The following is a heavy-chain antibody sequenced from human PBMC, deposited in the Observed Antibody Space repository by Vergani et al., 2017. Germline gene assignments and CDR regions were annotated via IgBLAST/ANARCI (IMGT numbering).Heavy chain of an antibody. V-gene: IGHV1-69*13. CDR2: IIPIFGTT. CDR3: ARGGSVDTAMGLFDY. Sequence: QVQLVQSGAEVKKPGSSMKVSCKASGGTFSSSAINWVRQAPGQGLEWMGGIIPIFGTTKCAQKFQGRVTITADESTSTAYMELSNLRSEDTAVYYCARGGSVDTAMGLFDYWGQGTLVTVSS. D-gene: IGHD5-18*01. CDR1: GGTFSSSA. J-gene: IGHJ4*02.